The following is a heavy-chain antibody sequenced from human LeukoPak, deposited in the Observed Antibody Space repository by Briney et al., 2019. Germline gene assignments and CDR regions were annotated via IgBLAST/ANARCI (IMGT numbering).Heavy chain of an antibody. J-gene: IGHJ6*02. Sequence: QPGGSLRVSCAASGFTLSSYWMHCVRQAPGKGLVWVSCIGGDGSRTEYADSVKGRFTISRDNTRNTLYLQMNGLRAEDTAVYYCTRDWRNKGLDVWGQGTTVTVSS. V-gene: IGHV3-74*03. D-gene: IGHD1/OR15-1a*01. CDR1: GFTLSSYW. CDR3: TRDWRNKGLDV. CDR2: IGGDGSRT.